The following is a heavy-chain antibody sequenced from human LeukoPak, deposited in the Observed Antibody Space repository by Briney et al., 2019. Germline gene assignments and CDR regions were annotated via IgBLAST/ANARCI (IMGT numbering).Heavy chain of an antibody. D-gene: IGHD6-13*01. CDR3: ASERGIAAAGSFDY. Sequence: KPGGSLRLSCAASGFTFSDYYMSWIRQAPGKGPEWVSYISSSGSTIYYADSVKGRFTISRDNAKNSLYLQMNSLRAEDTAVYYCASERGIAAAGSFDYWGQGTLVTVSS. CDR1: GFTFSDYY. J-gene: IGHJ4*02. V-gene: IGHV3-11*04. CDR2: ISSSGSTI.